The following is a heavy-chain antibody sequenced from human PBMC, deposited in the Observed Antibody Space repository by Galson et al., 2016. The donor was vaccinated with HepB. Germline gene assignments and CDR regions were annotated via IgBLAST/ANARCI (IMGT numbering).Heavy chain of an antibody. V-gene: IGHV1-24*01. CDR2: LDPEDGGT. Sequence: SVKVSCKVSGYTLTELSIHWVRQAPGRGLEWMGGLDPEDGGTMYAQKFRGRVTMTEDTSTDTAYMELSSLGSEDTAVYFCATVGEVEYTSSSLTETFDYWGQGTLVTVSS. CDR1: GYTLTELS. CDR3: ATVGEVEYTSSSLTETFDY. D-gene: IGHD6-6*01. J-gene: IGHJ4*02.